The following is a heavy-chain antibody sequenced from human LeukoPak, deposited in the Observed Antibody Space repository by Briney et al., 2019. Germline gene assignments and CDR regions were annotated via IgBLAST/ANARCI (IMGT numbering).Heavy chain of an antibody. Sequence: PSEPLSLTCTVSGGSLNRYYWSWLRQPPGKGLEWIGYIYYSGSTNYNPSRKSPVTISVVTTKNQFSLKLSSVTAADTAMYYCARERRDGYNRAVDYWGQGTLVTVSS. CDR3: ARERRDGYNRAVDY. CDR2: IYYSGST. D-gene: IGHD5-24*01. CDR1: GGSLNRYY. J-gene: IGHJ4*02. V-gene: IGHV4-59*01.